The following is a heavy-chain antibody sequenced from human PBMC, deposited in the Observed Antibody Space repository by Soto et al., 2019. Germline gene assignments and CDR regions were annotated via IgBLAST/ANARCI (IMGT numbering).Heavy chain of an antibody. Sequence: ASVKVSFKASGYTFTSYGISWVRQAPGQGLEWMGWISAYNGNTNYAQKLQGRVTMTTDTSTSTAYMELRSLRSDDTAVYYCATPHPLKYRSSSHLPEYYYYGMDVWGQGTTVTVSS. CDR1: GYTFTSYG. D-gene: IGHD6-6*01. J-gene: IGHJ6*02. CDR2: ISAYNGNT. V-gene: IGHV1-18*04. CDR3: ATPHPLKYRSSSHLPEYYYYGMDV.